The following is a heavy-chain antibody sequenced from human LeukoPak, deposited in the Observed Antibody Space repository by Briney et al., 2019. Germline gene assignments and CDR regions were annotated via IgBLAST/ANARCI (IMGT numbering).Heavy chain of an antibody. V-gene: IGHV4-59*08. D-gene: IGHD1-14*01. Sequence: SSETLSLTCSVSGGSISSYYWSWIRQPPGKGLEWIGYIYDSGSTNYNPSLKSRVTGFVDTSKNQVSLRLSSVTAADTAVYYCARHGTISSESYFDYWGQGALVTVSS. J-gene: IGHJ4*02. CDR3: ARHGTISSESYFDY. CDR2: IYDSGST. CDR1: GGSISSYY.